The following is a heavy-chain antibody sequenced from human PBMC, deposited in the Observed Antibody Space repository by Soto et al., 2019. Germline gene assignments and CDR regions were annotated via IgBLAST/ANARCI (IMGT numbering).Heavy chain of an antibody. Sequence: QVQLVESGGGVVQPGRSLRLSCAASGFTFSTYGMHWVRQAPGKGLEWVAFISYDESNKYYADSVKGRFTISRDISRNTLYLQMNSLRAEDTAVYYCARYYYYDSSGTPDYWGQGTLVTVSS. CDR1: GFTFSTYG. J-gene: IGHJ4*02. D-gene: IGHD3-22*01. CDR3: ARYYYYDSSGTPDY. V-gene: IGHV3-30*03. CDR2: ISYDESNK.